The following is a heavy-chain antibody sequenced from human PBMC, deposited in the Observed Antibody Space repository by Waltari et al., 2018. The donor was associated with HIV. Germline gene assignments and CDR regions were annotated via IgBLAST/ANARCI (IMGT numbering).Heavy chain of an antibody. J-gene: IGHJ2*01. Sequence: QVQLQQWGAGLLKPSETLSLTCAVYGGSFSGYYWSWIRQPPGKGLEWIGEINHSGSTNYNPSLKSRVTISVDTSKNQFSLKLSSVTAADTAVYYCARGQGLGIPRVRYWYFDLWGRGTLVTVSS. D-gene: IGHD7-27*01. V-gene: IGHV4-34*01. CDR3: ARGQGLGIPRVRYWYFDL. CDR1: GGSFSGYY. CDR2: INHSGST.